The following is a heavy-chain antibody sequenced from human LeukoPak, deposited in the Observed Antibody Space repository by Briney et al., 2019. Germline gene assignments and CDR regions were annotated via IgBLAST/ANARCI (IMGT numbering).Heavy chain of an antibody. CDR1: GYSFTSYW. CDR3: ARRVSDCSSTSCYNWFDP. D-gene: IGHD2-2*01. Sequence: GESLKISCKGSGYSFTSYWIGWVRQMPGKGLEWMGIIYPGDSDTRYSPSFQGQVTISADKSISTAYLQWSSLKASDTAVYYCARRVSDCSSTSCYNWFDPWGQGTLVTVSS. CDR2: IYPGDSDT. J-gene: IGHJ5*02. V-gene: IGHV5-51*01.